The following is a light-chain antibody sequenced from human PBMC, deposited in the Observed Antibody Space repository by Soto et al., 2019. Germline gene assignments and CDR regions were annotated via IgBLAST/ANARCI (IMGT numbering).Light chain of an antibody. CDR1: QGLVYSDGNIY. CDR2: KIS. J-gene: IGKJ2*01. V-gene: IGKV2-30*01. Sequence: DAVMTQSPLSLPVTLGQPASISCKSTQGLVYSDGNIYLNWYHQKPGQSTRRLINKISDRESGAPDICRGSGSGTEFTLEISRVEAGYVAIYYCMQGTPWRFTLGQETKMEIK. CDR3: MQGTPWRFT.